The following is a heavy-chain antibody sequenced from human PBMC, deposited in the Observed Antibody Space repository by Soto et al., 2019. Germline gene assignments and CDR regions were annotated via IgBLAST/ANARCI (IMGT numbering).Heavy chain of an antibody. CDR2: IYWDDDK. CDR1: GFSLSTSGVG. CDR3: AHSPDYGDYVYFQH. V-gene: IGHV2-5*02. J-gene: IGHJ1*01. D-gene: IGHD4-17*01. Sequence: QITLKESGPPLVKPTQTLTLTCTFSGFSLSTSGVGVGWIRQPPGKALEWLALIYWDDDKRYSPSLKSRLTITKDTSKNQVVLTMTNMDPVDTATYYCAHSPDYGDYVYFQHWGQGTLVTVSS.